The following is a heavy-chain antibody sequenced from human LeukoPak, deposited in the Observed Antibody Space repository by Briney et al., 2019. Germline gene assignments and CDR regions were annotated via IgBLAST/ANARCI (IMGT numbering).Heavy chain of an antibody. CDR1: GYTFTSYG. D-gene: IGHD3-3*01. CDR3: ARDHMGYDFWSGPLNYYYYYYMDV. V-gene: IGHV1-18*01. CDR2: ISAYNGNT. J-gene: IGHJ6*03. Sequence: ASVKVSCKASGYTFTSYGISWVRQAPGQGLEWMGWISAYNGNTNYAQKLQGRVTMTTDTSTSTAYMELRSLRSDDTAVYYCARDHMGYDFWSGPLNYYYYYYMDVWGKGTTVTVSS.